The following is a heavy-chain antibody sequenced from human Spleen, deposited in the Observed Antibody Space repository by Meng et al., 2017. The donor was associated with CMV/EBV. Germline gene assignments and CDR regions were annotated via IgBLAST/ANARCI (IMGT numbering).Heavy chain of an antibody. D-gene: IGHD5-24*01. CDR2: INHSGST. CDR3: ARDTPSGMATTPDY. Sequence: QVQLQQWGAGLLKPSXXXXLTCAVYGGSFSGYYWSWIRQPPGKGLEWIGEINHSGSTNYNPSLKSRVTISVDTSKNQFSLKLSSVTAADTAVYYCARDTPSGMATTPDYWGQGTLVTVSS. J-gene: IGHJ4*02. V-gene: IGHV4-34*01. CDR1: GGSFSGYY.